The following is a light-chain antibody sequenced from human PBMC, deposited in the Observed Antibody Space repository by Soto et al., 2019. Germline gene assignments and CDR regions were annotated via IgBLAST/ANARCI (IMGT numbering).Light chain of an antibody. V-gene: IGKV3-15*01. CDR1: QSVGND. Sequence: EIVMTQSPATLSLSPEERASLSSRASQSVGNDLAWYQQKPGQAPRLLTQGASNRATGIPARFSGAVCGTEFTLTISSLQSEDFGVYSCQQYNKWPQTFGQGTRLEI. J-gene: IGKJ5*01. CDR3: QQYNKWPQT. CDR2: GAS.